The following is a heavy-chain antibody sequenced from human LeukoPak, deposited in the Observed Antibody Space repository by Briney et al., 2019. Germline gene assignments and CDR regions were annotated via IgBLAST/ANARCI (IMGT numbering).Heavy chain of an antibody. V-gene: IGHV3-21*01. CDR2: ISSSSSYI. D-gene: IGHD4-17*01. CDR1: GFTFSSYS. CDR3: AKDWSYGELDAFDI. Sequence: PGGSLRLSCAASGFTFSSYSMNWVRQAPGKGLEWGSSISSSSSYIYYADSVKGRFTISRDNAKNSLYLQMNSLRAEDTAVYYCAKDWSYGELDAFDIWGQGTMVTVSS. J-gene: IGHJ3*02.